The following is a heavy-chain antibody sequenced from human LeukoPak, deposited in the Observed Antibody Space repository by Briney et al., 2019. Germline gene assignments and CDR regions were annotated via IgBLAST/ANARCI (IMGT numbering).Heavy chain of an antibody. J-gene: IGHJ5*02. D-gene: IGHD3-10*01. CDR2: INHSGST. CDR3: ARARFGELLGRFDP. Sequence: PGGSLRFSCTASGFSVSNNYMSWIRQPPGKGLEWIGEINHSGSTNYNPSLKSRVTISVDTSKNQFSLKLSSVTAADTAVYYCARARFGELLGRFDPWGQGTLVTVSS. V-gene: IGHV4-34*01. CDR1: GFSVSNNY.